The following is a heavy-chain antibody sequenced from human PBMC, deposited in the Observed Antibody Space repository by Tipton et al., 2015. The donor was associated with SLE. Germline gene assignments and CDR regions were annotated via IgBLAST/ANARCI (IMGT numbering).Heavy chain of an antibody. V-gene: IGHV4-39*07. D-gene: IGHD3-22*01. CDR1: GVSISSADYY. CDR2: IYFSGST. J-gene: IGHJ3*02. Sequence: VSGVSISSADYYWGWIRQPPGKGLEWIGNIYFSGSTYYNPSLKSRVTISVDTSKNQFSLKLDSVTAADTAVYYCARGGGYYYDSSGYHAFDIWGQGTMVTVSS. CDR3: ARGGGYYYDSSGYHAFDI.